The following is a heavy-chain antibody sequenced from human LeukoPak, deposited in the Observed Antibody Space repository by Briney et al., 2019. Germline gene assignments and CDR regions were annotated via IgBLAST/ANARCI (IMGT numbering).Heavy chain of an antibody. Sequence: GGSLRLSCAASGFTVSSNYMSWVRQAPGKGLEWVSSIYSGGSTYYADSVKGRFTISRDNSKNTLYLQMNSLRAEDTAVYYCARGEGGYYQAYWGQGALVTVSS. CDR2: IYSGGST. J-gene: IGHJ4*02. V-gene: IGHV3-53*01. D-gene: IGHD1-26*01. CDR3: ARGEGGYYQAY. CDR1: GFTVSSNY.